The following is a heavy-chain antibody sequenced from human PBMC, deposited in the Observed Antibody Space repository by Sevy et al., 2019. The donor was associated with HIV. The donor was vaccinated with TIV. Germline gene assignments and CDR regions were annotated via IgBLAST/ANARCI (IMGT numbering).Heavy chain of an antibody. CDR2: ISYDGSNK. Sequence: GGCLRLSCAASGFTFSSYAMHWVRQAPGKGLEWVAVISYDGSNKYYADSVKGRFTISRDNSKNTLYLQMNSLRAEDTAVYYCSGSGWYGDYYYYGMDVWGQGTTVTVSS. D-gene: IGHD6-19*01. V-gene: IGHV3-30-3*01. CDR1: GFTFSSYA. J-gene: IGHJ6*02. CDR3: SGSGWYGDYYYYGMDV.